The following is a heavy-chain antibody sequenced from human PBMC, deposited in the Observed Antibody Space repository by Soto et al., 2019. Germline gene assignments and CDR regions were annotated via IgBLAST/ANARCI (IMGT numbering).Heavy chain of an antibody. J-gene: IGHJ1*01. CDR1: GFTFSSYA. Sequence: GGSLRLSCAASGFTFSSYAMHWVRQAPGKGLEWVAVISYDGSNKYYADSVKGRFTISRDNSKNTLYLQMNSLRAEDTAVYYCARGQPSYDFWSGYYRSAEYFQHWGQGTLVTVSS. D-gene: IGHD3-3*01. CDR3: ARGQPSYDFWSGYYRSAEYFQH. V-gene: IGHV3-30-3*01. CDR2: ISYDGSNK.